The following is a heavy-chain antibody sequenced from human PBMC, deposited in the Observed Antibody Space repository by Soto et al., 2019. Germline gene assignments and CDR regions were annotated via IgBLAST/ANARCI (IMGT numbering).Heavy chain of an antibody. J-gene: IGHJ3*02. CDR1: GYSFTSYW. CDR2: IYPGDSDT. Sequence: GESLKISCKGSGYSFTSYWIGWVRQMPGKGLEWMGIIYPGDSDTRYSPSFQGQVTISADKSISTAYLQWSSLKASDTAMYYCARSETRVGYCSSTSCTGDAFDIWGQGTMVTVSS. CDR3: ARSETRVGYCSSTSCTGDAFDI. V-gene: IGHV5-51*01. D-gene: IGHD2-2*01.